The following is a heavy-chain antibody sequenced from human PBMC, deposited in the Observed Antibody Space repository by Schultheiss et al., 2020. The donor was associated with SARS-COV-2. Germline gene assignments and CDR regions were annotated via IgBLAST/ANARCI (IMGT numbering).Heavy chain of an antibody. V-gene: IGHV4-34*01. Sequence: SETLSLTCAVYGGSFSGYYWGWIRQPPGKGLEWIGEVNHSGSSNYNPSLKSRVTISVDTSKNQFSLKLRSVTAADTAVYYCAREGGWFDPWGQGTLVTVSS. CDR3: AREGGWFDP. CDR2: VNHSGSS. CDR1: GGSFSGYY. J-gene: IGHJ5*02. D-gene: IGHD3-16*01.